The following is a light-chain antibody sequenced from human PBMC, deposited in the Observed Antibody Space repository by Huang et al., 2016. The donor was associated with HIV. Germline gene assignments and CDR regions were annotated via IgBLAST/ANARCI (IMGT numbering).Light chain of an antibody. J-gene: IGKJ2*01. CDR2: DDS. CDR3: QQYDTLYT. Sequence: DIQMTQSPSSLSASVGDRVTITCQTSQDIRNFLKWYQQKPGKAPKLLIYDDSNLQLGVPSRFSGSGSGTDFTFNISSLQPEDIATYYCQQYDTLYTFGQGTKLEIK. CDR1: QDIRNF. V-gene: IGKV1-33*01.